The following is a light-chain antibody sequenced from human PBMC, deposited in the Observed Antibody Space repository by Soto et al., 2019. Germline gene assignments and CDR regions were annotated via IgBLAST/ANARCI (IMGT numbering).Light chain of an antibody. CDR2: GAS. V-gene: IGKV3-11*01. J-gene: IGKJ1*01. Sequence: EIVMTQSPATLSVSPGERATLSCWASQSISNNLAWYQQKPGQAPRLLIYGASNRATGIPARFSGSGSGTDFTLTISSLEPEDFAVYYCQQRSNWPRTFGQGTKVDI. CDR1: QSISNN. CDR3: QQRSNWPRT.